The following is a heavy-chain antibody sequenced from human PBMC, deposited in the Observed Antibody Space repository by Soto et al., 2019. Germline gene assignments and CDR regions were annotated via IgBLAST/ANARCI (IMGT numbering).Heavy chain of an antibody. J-gene: IGHJ4*02. CDR2: INSDGSST. CDR3: ASTVVTGY. D-gene: IGHD2-15*01. Sequence: EVQLVESGGVVVQPGGALGLACAVAGFTFSSDWMHWGRQAPGKGLGWVPRINSDGSSTSYADAVMGLFTISKDNAKNTLYLQKNSMRAEDTAVYYCASTVVTGYWGQGTLVTVSS. V-gene: IGHV3-74*01. CDR1: GFTFSSDW.